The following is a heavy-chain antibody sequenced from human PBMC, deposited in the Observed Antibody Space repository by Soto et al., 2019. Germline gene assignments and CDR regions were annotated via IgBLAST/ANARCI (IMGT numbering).Heavy chain of an antibody. D-gene: IGHD6-6*01. CDR1: GGSISSYY. Sequence: TSETLPLTCTVSGGSISSYYWSWIRQPPGKGLEWIGYIYYSGSTNYNPSLKSRVTISVDTSKNQFSLKLSSVTAADTAVYYCARGIAARINWFDPWGQGTLVTVSS. J-gene: IGHJ5*02. V-gene: IGHV4-59*01. CDR3: ARGIAARINWFDP. CDR2: IYYSGST.